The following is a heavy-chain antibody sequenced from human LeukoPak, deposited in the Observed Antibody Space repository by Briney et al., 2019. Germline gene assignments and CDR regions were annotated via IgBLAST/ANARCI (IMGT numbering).Heavy chain of an antibody. V-gene: IGHV3-30*18. D-gene: IGHD5-12*01. J-gene: IGHJ4*02. Sequence: GGSLRLSCAASGFTFSNYGMHRVRQAPGKGLEWVAVMSFDGSSEYYADSVQGRFTVARDNSKNTMDLQMNSLRAEDTAVYYCAKDFRDGYNHPSYFFDSWGQGTLVTVSS. CDR1: GFTFSNYG. CDR3: AKDFRDGYNHPSYFFDS. CDR2: MSFDGSSE.